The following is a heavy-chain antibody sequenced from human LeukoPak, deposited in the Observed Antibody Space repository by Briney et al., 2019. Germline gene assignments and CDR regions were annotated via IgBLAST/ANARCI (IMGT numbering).Heavy chain of an antibody. CDR1: GFTFSSYG. D-gene: IGHD3-22*01. V-gene: IGHV3-48*01. J-gene: IGHJ4*02. CDR2: ISSSGSTI. CDR3: ARETDSSGYYFFDY. Sequence: GGTLRLSCAASGFTFSSYGMNWVRQAPGKGLEWVSYISSSGSTIYYADSVKGRFTISRDNAKNTLYLQMNSLRAEDTAVYYCARETDSSGYYFFDYWGQGTLVTVSS.